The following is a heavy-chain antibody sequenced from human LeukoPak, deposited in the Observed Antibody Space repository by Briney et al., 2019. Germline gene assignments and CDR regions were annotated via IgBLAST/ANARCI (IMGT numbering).Heavy chain of an antibody. CDR3: ASDSEGIDY. V-gene: IGHV3-30*04. D-gene: IGHD3-10*01. J-gene: IGHJ4*02. CDR1: GFTFSGYA. Sequence: PGGSLRLSCAASGFTFSGYAMHWVRPAPGKGLEWVAIISYDGNKKYYADSVKGRFTISRDNSKNTVYLQMNSLRAEDTAVYYCASDSEGIDYWGQGTLVTVSS. CDR2: ISYDGNKK.